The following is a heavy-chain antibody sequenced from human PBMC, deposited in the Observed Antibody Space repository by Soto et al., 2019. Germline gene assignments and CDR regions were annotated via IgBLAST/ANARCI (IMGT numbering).Heavy chain of an antibody. V-gene: IGHV1-18*01. J-gene: IGHJ6*02. CDR1: GYTFIRYG. Sequence: QVQLVQSAAEMKKPGASVKVSCKASGYTFIRYGITWVRQAPGQGLEWMGCISGYNDYTNYAQKLQGRVTMTADTSTRIVYMELRSLTSDDTGVYYCARGGYYDNVWEKFSYYGLDVWGQGTTVTVSS. D-gene: IGHD3-16*01. CDR3: ARGGYYDNVWEKFSYYGLDV. CDR2: ISGYNDYT.